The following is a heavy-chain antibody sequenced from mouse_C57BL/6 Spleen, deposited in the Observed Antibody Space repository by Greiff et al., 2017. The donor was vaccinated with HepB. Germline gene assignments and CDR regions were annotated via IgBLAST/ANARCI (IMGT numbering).Heavy chain of an antibody. D-gene: IGHD1-1*01. CDR3: AKGNSVVAPYCFDY. J-gene: IGHJ2*01. CDR1: GYTFTSYW. CDR2: IDPSDSYT. Sequence: VQLQQPGAELVRPGTSVKLSCKASGYTFTSYWMPWVKQRPGQGLEWIGVIDPSDSYTNYNQKFKGKAKLTVDTSSSTAYMQLSSLTSEDSAVYYCAKGNSVVAPYCFDYWGQGTTLTVSS. V-gene: IGHV1-59*01.